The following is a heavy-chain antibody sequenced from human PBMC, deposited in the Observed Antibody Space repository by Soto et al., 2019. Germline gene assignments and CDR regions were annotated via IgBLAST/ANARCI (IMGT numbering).Heavy chain of an antibody. J-gene: IGHJ4*02. Sequence: QVQLVQSGAEVKKPGASVKVSCKASGYTFTSYYMHWVRQAPGQGLEWMGIINPSGGSTSYGQKGQGRVSMTRDTSTSTVYMELSSLRSEDTTVYYCARVHCSGGSCYSIDYWGQGPLVTVSS. D-gene: IGHD2-15*01. V-gene: IGHV1-46*03. CDR3: ARVHCSGGSCYSIDY. CDR2: INPSGGST. CDR1: GYTFTSYY.